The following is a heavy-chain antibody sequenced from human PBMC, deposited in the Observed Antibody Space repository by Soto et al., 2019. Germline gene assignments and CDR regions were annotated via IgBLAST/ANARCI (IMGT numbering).Heavy chain of an antibody. CDR2: IYTGGGT. J-gene: IGHJ4*02. CDR3: ARDGSGH. CDR1: GLTVSTNP. Sequence: EVQLVESGGGLVQPGGSLRLSCAASGLTVSTNPMSWVRQAPGKGLEWGSVIYTGGGTHYADSVKGRFTISRDNSKNTVNLQMNSLIPEDTAVYYCARDGSGHWGQGTLVTVSS. V-gene: IGHV3-66*01.